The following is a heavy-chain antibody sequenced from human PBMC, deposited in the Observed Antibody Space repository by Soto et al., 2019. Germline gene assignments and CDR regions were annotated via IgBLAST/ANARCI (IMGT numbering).Heavy chain of an antibody. CDR2: IYYSGST. CDR3: ARHEYSGYDLSFDY. CDR1: GGSISSYY. D-gene: IGHD5-12*01. V-gene: IGHV4-59*08. Sequence: PSETLSLTCTVSGGSISSYYWSWIRQPPGKGLEWIGYIYYSGSTNYNPSLKSRVTISVDTSKNQFSLKLSSVTAADTAVYYCARHEYSGYDLSFDYWGQGTLVTVSS. J-gene: IGHJ4*02.